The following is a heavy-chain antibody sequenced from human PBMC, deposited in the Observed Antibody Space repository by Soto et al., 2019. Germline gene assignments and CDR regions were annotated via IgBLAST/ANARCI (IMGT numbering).Heavy chain of an antibody. D-gene: IGHD6-13*01. V-gene: IGHV4-34*01. CDR2: INHSGNT. CDR3: ARGRKQLVLAYYDYYGMDV. Sequence: SETLSLACAVYGGSFNGYYLSWIRQPPGKGLEWIGEINHSGNTNYNPSLKSRVTISVDMSKNQFSLTLSSVTAADTAAYYCARGRKQLVLAYYDYYGMDVWGQGPMVTVSS. J-gene: IGHJ6*02. CDR1: GGSFNGYY.